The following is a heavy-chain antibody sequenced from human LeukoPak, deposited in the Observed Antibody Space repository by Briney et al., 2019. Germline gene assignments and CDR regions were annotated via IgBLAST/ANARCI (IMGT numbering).Heavy chain of an antibody. V-gene: IGHV1-2*02. D-gene: IGHD3-10*01. CDR3: ARLKLVRGVIPFDY. J-gene: IGHJ4*02. CDR1: GYTFTNYY. Sequence: ASVKVSCKTSGYTFTNYYMHWVRQAPGQGLEWMGWINPNSGGTNYAQKFQGGVTMTRDTSISTAYMELSRLRSDDTAVYYCARLKLVRGVIPFDYWGQGTLVTVSS. CDR2: INPNSGGT.